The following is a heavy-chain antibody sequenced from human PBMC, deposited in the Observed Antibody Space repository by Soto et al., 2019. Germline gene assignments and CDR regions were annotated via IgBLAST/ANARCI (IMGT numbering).Heavy chain of an antibody. J-gene: IGHJ4*02. CDR1: GGSFSGYY. V-gene: IGHV4-34*01. D-gene: IGHD2-8*02. Sequence: SETLSLTCAVYGGSFSGYYLNWIRQPPGKGLEWIGEINHSGSTNYNPSLKSRVTISVDTSKNQFSLKLTSVTAADTTVYYCARDKITGLFDYWGQGTLVTVSS. CDR2: INHSGST. CDR3: ARDKITGLFDY.